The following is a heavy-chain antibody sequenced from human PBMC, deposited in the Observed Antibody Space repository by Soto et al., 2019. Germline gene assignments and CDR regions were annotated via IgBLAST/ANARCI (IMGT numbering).Heavy chain of an antibody. V-gene: IGHV3-30*18. J-gene: IGHJ6*02. CDR3: AKVLTGYGSHFYYYYYGMDV. D-gene: IGHD3-9*01. CDR1: GFMFSSYG. CDR2: ISYDGRNK. Sequence: QVQVVESGGGVVQPGRSLRLSCAASGFMFSSYGMHWVRQAPGKGLEWVALISYDGRNKYYADSVKGRFTISRDNSKSTLYLQMNNLSTEDTAAYYCAKVLTGYGSHFYYYYYGMDVWGQGTTVTVSS.